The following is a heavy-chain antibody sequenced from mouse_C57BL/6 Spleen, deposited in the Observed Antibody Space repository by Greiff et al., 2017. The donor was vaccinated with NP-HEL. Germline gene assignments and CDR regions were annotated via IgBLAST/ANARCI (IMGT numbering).Heavy chain of an antibody. Sequence: LVESGAELVKPGASVKLSCTASGFNIKDYYMHWVKQRTEQGLEWIGRIDPEDGETKYAPKFQGKGTKTADTSSITAFLQLSSPSSYDTTVYYCAASNYWGQGTPLTVSS. J-gene: IGHJ2*01. CDR2: IDPEDGET. V-gene: IGHV14-2*01. D-gene: IGHD5-1*01. CDR3: AASNY. CDR1: GFNIKDYY.